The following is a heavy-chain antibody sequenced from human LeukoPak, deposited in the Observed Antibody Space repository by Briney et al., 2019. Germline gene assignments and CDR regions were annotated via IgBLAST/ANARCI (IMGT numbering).Heavy chain of an antibody. Sequence: ASVKVSCKASGYTFTGYYMHWVRQAPGQGLEWMGWINPNSGGTNYAQKFQGRVTMTRDTSISTAYIELSRLRSDDTAVYYCARVKFRIAAAPYYYYGMDVWGQGTTVTVSS. D-gene: IGHD6-13*01. V-gene: IGHV1-2*02. CDR2: INPNSGGT. CDR3: ARVKFRIAAAPYYYYGMDV. J-gene: IGHJ6*02. CDR1: GYTFTGYY.